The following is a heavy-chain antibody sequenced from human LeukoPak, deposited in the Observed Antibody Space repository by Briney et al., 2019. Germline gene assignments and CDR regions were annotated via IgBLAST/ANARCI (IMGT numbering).Heavy chain of an antibody. CDR2: IRSKAYGGTT. Sequence: GGSLRLSCTASGFTFGDYAMSWVRQAPGKGLEWVGFIRSKAYGGTTEYAASVKGRFTISRDDSKSIAYLQMNSPKTEDTAVYYCTRSVPRYCSSTSCCYFDYWGQGTLITVSS. CDR1: GFTFGDYA. V-gene: IGHV3-49*04. D-gene: IGHD2-2*01. J-gene: IGHJ4*02. CDR3: TRSVPRYCSSTSCCYFDY.